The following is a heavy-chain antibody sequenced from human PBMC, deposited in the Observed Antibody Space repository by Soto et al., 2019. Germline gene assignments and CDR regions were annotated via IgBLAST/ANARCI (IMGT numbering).Heavy chain of an antibody. V-gene: IGHV3-23*01. CDR3: AIQLPSRSLFLEWVLPFDY. CDR2: ISGSGGST. Sequence: EVQLLESGGGLVQPGGSLRLSCAASGFTFSSYAMSWVRQAPGKGLEWVSAISGSGGSTYYADSVKGRFTISRDNTKNTLYRQMNRLRAEDTAVYYCAIQLPSRSLFLEWVLPFDYWGQGTLVTVSS. J-gene: IGHJ4*02. CDR1: GFTFSSYA. D-gene: IGHD3-3*01.